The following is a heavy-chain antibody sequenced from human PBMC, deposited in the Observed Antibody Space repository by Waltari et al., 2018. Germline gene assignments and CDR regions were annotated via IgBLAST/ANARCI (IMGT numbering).Heavy chain of an antibody. CDR2: INPNSGGT. V-gene: IGHV1-2*04. J-gene: IGHJ6*02. CDR3: AREVAVAGTGGYYYGMDV. CDR1: GYTFTGNY. D-gene: IGHD6-19*01. Sequence: QVQLVQSGAEVKKPGASVKVSCKASGYTFTGNYMNWVRQAPGQGLEGMGWINPNSGGTNYAQKFQGWVTMTRDTSISTAYMELSRLRSNDTAVYYCAREVAVAGTGGYYYGMDVWGQGTTVTVSS.